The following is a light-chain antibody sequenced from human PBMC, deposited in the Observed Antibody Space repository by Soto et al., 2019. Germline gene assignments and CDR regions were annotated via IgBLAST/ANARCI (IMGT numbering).Light chain of an antibody. V-gene: IGLV2-14*01. Sequence: QSVLTQPASVSGSPGQSITISCTGTSSDVGDYKYVSWYQQHPGQAPKLMIFDVNNRPLGVSDRVSGSKSGNTASLSISGLQADDEADYYYSSYTNTGTLYVEFGGGTKLTVL. CDR2: DVN. J-gene: IGLJ2*01. CDR1: SSDVGDYKY. CDR3: SSYTNTGTLYVE.